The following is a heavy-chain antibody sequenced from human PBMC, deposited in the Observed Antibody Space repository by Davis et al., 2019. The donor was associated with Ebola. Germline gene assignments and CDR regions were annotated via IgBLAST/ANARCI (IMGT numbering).Heavy chain of an antibody. CDR1: GGSFSGYY. V-gene: IGHV4-34*01. Sequence: GSLRLSCAVYGGSFSGYYWSWIRQPPGKGLEWIGEINHSGSTNYNPSLKSRVIISLDTSKNQVSLKLTSVTAADTAVYYCARRRGDSSSFDSWGQGTLVTVSS. CDR3: ARRRGDSSSFDS. J-gene: IGHJ5*01. D-gene: IGHD6-6*01. CDR2: INHSGST.